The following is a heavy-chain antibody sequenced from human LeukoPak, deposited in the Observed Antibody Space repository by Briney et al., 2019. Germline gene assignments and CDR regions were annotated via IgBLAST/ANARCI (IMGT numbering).Heavy chain of an antibody. D-gene: IGHD3-3*01. Sequence: GGSLRLSCAASGFTFSSYGMHWVRQAPGKGLEWVAFIRYDGSNKYYADSVKGRFTISRDNSKNTLYLQMNSLRAEDTAGYYCARPLNARFLEWLLTWRQGTLVTVPS. CDR1: GFTFSSYG. CDR3: ARPLNARFLEWLLT. J-gene: IGHJ5*02. CDR2: IRYDGSNK. V-gene: IGHV3-30*02.